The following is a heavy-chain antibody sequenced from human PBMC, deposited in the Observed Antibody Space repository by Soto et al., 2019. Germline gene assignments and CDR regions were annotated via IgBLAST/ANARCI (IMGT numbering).Heavy chain of an antibody. V-gene: IGHV1-69*01. CDR2: IIPIFGTA. Sequence: FNAAGGTILSDPISWVRKAHGQGLEWMGGIIPIFGTANYAQKFQGRVTITADESTSTAYMELSSLRSEDTAVYYCARDHSGYTAVDAFDTWGQGTM. CDR3: ARDHSGYTAVDAFDT. D-gene: IGHD5-12*01. CDR1: GGTILSDP. J-gene: IGHJ3*02.